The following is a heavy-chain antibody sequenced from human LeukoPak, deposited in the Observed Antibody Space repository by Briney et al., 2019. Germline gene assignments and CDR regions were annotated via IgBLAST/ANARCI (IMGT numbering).Heavy chain of an antibody. J-gene: IGHJ4*02. CDR2: ISYDGSNK. CDR1: GFTFSSYG. D-gene: IGHD1-26*01. CDR3: ARDSAGGATTPE. Sequence: GGSLRLSCAASGFTFSSYGMHWVRQAPGKGLEWVAVISYDGSNKYYADSVKGRFTISRDNSKNTLYLQMNSLRAEDTAVYYCARDSAGGATTPEWGQGTLVTVSS. V-gene: IGHV3-30*03.